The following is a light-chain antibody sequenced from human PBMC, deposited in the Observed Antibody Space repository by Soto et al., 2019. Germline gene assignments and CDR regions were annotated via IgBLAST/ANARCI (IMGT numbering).Light chain of an antibody. CDR3: QQYGSSPWT. J-gene: IGKJ1*01. Sequence: EIVMTQSPGTLSLSPGETVTLSCRASQSIDSNYLSWYQQKAGQAPRLLISGASTRATGIPARFSGSGSGTDFTLTISRLEPEDFAVYYCQQYGSSPWTFGQGTKVDIK. CDR2: GAS. CDR1: QSIDSNY. V-gene: IGKV3-20*01.